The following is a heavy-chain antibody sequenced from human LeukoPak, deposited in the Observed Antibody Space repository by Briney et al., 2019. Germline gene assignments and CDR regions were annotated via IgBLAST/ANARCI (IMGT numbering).Heavy chain of an antibody. V-gene: IGHV1-69*13. J-gene: IGHJ4*02. Sequence: ASVKVSCKASGGTFSSYAISWVRQAPGQGLEWLGGIIPIFGTAKYAQKFQGRVTITADESTSTAYMELSRLRSEDTAVYYCARELVGYSAGYDYWGQGTLVTVSS. CDR1: GGTFSSYA. CDR2: IIPIFGTA. D-gene: IGHD2-15*01. CDR3: ARELVGYSAGYDY.